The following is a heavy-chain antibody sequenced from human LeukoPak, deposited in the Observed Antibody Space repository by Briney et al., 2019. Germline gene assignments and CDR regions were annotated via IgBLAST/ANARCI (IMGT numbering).Heavy chain of an antibody. CDR2: IIPIFGTA. CDR1: GDTFSSYA. V-gene: IGHV1-69*01. Sequence: SVKVSCKASGDTFSSYAISWVRQAPGQGLEWMGGIIPIFGTANYAQKFQGRVTITADESTSTAYMELSSLRSEDTAVYYCARDRRRYDYYYYYMDVWGKGTTVTVSS. CDR3: ARDRRRYDYYYYYMDV. D-gene: IGHD1-14*01. J-gene: IGHJ6*03.